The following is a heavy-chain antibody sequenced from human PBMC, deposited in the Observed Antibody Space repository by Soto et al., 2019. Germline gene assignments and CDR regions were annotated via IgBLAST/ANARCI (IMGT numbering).Heavy chain of an antibody. V-gene: IGHV4-34*01. CDR3: ARAVVTDYYYYGMDV. CDR2: INHSGST. J-gene: IGHJ6*02. D-gene: IGHD2-15*01. CDR1: GGSFSGYY. Sequence: ETLSLTCAVYGGSFSGYYWSWIRQPPGKGLEWIGEINHSGSTNYNPSLKSRVTISVDTSKNQFSLKLSSVTAADTAVYYCARAVVTDYYYYGMDVWGQGTTVTVSS.